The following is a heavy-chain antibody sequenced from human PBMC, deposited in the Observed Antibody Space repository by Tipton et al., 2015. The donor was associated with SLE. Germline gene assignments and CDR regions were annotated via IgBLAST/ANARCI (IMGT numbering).Heavy chain of an antibody. Sequence: TLSLTCTVAGVSTRNYYWTWIRQPPGKGLEWIGYISTDGDSNSHPSLKSRVTMSIDTSENQFSLRLTSVTGAGTAVYYCARAPRYYYDSSYFDYWGQGTLVTVSS. CDR3: ARAPRYYYDSSYFDY. CDR2: ISTDGDS. V-gene: IGHV4-4*09. J-gene: IGHJ4*02. CDR1: GVSTRNYY. D-gene: IGHD3-22*01.